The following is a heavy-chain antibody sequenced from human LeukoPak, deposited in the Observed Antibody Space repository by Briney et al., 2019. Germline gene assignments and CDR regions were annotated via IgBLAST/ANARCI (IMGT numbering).Heavy chain of an antibody. J-gene: IGHJ4*02. CDR1: GYSFTSYW. CDR2: IYRGDSDS. D-gene: IGHD6-25*01. Sequence: GESLQISCKGSGYSFTSYWIGWVRQMPGKGLEWMGIIYRGDSDSKYSSSFQGQITISADKSISTAYLQWSSLEASDAAMYCCARHLSGSGWPFDYWGQGTLVTVSS. CDR3: ARHLSGSGWPFDY. V-gene: IGHV5-51*01.